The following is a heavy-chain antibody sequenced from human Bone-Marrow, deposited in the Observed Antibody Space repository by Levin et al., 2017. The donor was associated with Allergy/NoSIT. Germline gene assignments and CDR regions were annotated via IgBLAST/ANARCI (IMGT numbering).Heavy chain of an antibody. Sequence: GESLKISCAASGFTFSTYTMNWVRQAPGKGLDWVSSITSSSSYIYYADSVKGRYTISRDNAKNSLYLQMNSLRVEDTAVYYCARGLEYSGLPWGQGTLVTVSS. J-gene: IGHJ5*02. V-gene: IGHV3-21*01. D-gene: IGHD5-12*01. CDR2: ITSSSSYI. CDR1: GFTFSTYT. CDR3: ARGLEYSGLP.